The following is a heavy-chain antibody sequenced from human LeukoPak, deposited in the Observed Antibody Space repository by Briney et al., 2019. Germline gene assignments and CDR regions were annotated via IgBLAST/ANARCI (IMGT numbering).Heavy chain of an antibody. Sequence: PGGSLRLSCAASGFTFSSYGMHWVRQAPGKGLEWVAVIWYDGSNKYYADSVKGRFTISRDNSKNTLYLQMNSLRAEDTAVYYCARAPSASTVTTLLYYYYGMDVWGQGTTVTVSS. J-gene: IGHJ6*02. CDR3: ARAPSASTVTTLLYYYYGMDV. CDR2: IWYDGSNK. V-gene: IGHV3-33*01. D-gene: IGHD4-17*01. CDR1: GFTFSSYG.